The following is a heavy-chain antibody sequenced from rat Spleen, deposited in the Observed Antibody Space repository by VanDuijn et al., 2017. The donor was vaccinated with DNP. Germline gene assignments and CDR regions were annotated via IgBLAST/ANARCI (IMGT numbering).Heavy chain of an antibody. J-gene: IGHJ2*01. CDR3: VRPHHYAGSYPRY. CDR1: GFTFSDYY. CDR2: ISYDGGST. D-gene: IGHD1-12*02. Sequence: EVQLVESGGGVVQPGRSLKLSCAASGFTFSDYYMAWVRQAPTKGLEWVAYISYDGGSTSYGDSVKGRFTISRDNAKSTLYLQMNSLRSEDMATYYCVRPHHYAGSYPRYWGQGVMVTVSS. V-gene: IGHV5-22*01.